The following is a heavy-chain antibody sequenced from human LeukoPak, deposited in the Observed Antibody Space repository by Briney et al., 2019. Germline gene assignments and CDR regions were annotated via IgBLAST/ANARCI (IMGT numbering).Heavy chain of an antibody. CDR3: ARQSSRARGWLDH. J-gene: IGHJ5*02. CDR1: GGSINSFY. V-gene: IGHV4-59*08. CDR2: IYYSGST. Sequence: SETLPLTCIVSGGSINSFYWSWIRQAPGKGLEWIGNIYYSGSTNYNPSLKSRVTISIDTSKNQFSLKLSSVTAANTAVYYCARQSSRARGWLDHWGQGTLVTVSS. D-gene: IGHD6-13*01.